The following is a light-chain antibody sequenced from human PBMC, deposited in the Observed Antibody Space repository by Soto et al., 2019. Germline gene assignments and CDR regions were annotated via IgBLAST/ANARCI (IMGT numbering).Light chain of an antibody. CDR3: QQYGNSWT. J-gene: IGKJ1*01. V-gene: IGKV3-15*01. CDR2: GAS. Sequence: MMMTQSPATLSVSPWEIVTLSCRTSHSVNSHVAWYQQKPGQAPRLLLYGASTRATGIPVRFSGSGFGTEFNLTISSLQSEDFAVYYCQQYGNSWTFGQGTKVDIK. CDR1: HSVNSH.